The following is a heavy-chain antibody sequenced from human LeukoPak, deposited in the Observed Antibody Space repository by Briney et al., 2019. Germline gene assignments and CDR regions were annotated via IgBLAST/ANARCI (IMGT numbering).Heavy chain of an antibody. J-gene: IGHJ6*02. CDR3: ARSLAVAGGDV. D-gene: IGHD6-19*01. CDR1: GFTFSDYY. CDR2: ISSSSSYT. Sequence: GRSLRLSCAASGFTFSDYYMSWIRQAPGKGLEWVSYISSSSSYTNYADSVKGRFTISRDNAKNSLYLQMNSLRAEDTAVYYCARSLAVAGGDVWGQGTTVTVSS. V-gene: IGHV3-11*03.